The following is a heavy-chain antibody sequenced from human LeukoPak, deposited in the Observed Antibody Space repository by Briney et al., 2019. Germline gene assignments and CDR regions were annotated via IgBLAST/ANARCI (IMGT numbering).Heavy chain of an antibody. Sequence: PSETLSLTCTVSGGSISSGGYYWSWIRQHPGKGLEWIGYIYYSGSTYYNPSLESRVTISVDTSKNQFSLKLSSVTAADTAVYYCARVSVGILPNWFDPWGQGTLVTVSS. D-gene: IGHD3-3*01. CDR1: GGSISSGGYY. V-gene: IGHV4-31*03. CDR3: ARVSVGILPNWFDP. CDR2: IYYSGST. J-gene: IGHJ5*02.